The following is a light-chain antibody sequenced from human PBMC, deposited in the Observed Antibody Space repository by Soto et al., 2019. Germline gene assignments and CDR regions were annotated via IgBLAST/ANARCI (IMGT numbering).Light chain of an antibody. V-gene: IGLV1-44*01. CDR1: SSNIGGNT. CDR3: AGWDDSLNGAV. Sequence: QSVLTQPPSASGTPGQRVTISCSGSSSNIGGNTVNWYQQLPGTAPKLLIYANNQRPSGVPDRFSGSKSGTSASLAISGLQSEDEADYYCAGWDDSLNGAVFGGGTKLTVL. J-gene: IGLJ3*02. CDR2: ANN.